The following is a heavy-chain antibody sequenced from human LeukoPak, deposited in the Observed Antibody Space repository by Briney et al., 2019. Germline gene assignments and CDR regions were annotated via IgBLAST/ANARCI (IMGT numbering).Heavy chain of an antibody. CDR2: ISSSSSYI. D-gene: IGHD6-13*01. CDR1: GFTFSSNS. J-gene: IGHJ4*02. V-gene: IGHV3-21*01. Sequence: GGSLRLSCAASGFTFSSNSMNWVRQAPGKGLEWVSSISSSSSYIYYADSVKGRFTISRDNAKNSLYLQMNSLRAEGTAVYYCARDPLQQLVNQIDYWGQGTLVTVSS. CDR3: ARDPLQQLVNQIDY.